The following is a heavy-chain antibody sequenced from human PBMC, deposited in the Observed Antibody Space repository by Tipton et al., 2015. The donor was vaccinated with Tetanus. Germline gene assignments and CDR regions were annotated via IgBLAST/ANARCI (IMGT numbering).Heavy chain of an antibody. J-gene: IGHJ4*02. CDR2: IYYSGST. CDR1: GGSISSYY. D-gene: IGHD5-18*01. Sequence: LRLSCTVSGGSISSYYWSWIRQPPGKGLEWIGYIYYSGSTNYNPSLKSRVTISVDTSKNQFSLKLSSVTAADTAVYYCASGDTAMVFGYWGQGTLVTVSS. CDR3: ASGDTAMVFGY. V-gene: IGHV4-59*01.